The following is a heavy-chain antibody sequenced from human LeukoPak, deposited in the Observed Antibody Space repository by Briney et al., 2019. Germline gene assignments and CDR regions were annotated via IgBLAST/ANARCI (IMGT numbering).Heavy chain of an antibody. CDR2: IIPFLGTT. J-gene: IGHJ4*02. D-gene: IGHD3-9*01. CDR1: GGSFSSVG. V-gene: IGHV1-69*11. CDR3: SKDGDEYLSGYFDD. Sequence: SVKVSCKASGGSFSSVGISWVRQAPAQGLEWMGRIIPFLGTTTYAKKFQGRVATSSDESTNTDFSVLRLLATDDPASIFFSKDGDEYLSGYFDDWGQGTLVAVCS.